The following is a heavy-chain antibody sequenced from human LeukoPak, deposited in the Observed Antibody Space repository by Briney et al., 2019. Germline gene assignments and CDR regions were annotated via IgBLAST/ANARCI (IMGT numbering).Heavy chain of an antibody. CDR3: ARHVPSTVYYPLEY. CDR1: GGSISSYY. CDR2: ISYSGST. V-gene: IGHV4-59*08. D-gene: IGHD2/OR15-2a*01. Sequence: PSETLSLTCTVSGGSISSYYWSWIRQPPGKGLEWIGYISYSGSTNYNPSLKSRVTISIDTSKNQFSLKLTSVTAADTAVYYCARHVPSTVYYPLEYWGQGTLVTVSS. J-gene: IGHJ4*02.